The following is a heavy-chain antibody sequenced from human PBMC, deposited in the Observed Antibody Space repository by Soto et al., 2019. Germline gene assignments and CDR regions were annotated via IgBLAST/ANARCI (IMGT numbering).Heavy chain of an antibody. CDR1: GYTFTSYY. CDR3: ASDRCDTTSCYECDY. CDR2: INPSGGST. D-gene: IGHD2-2*01. Sequence: QVQLVQSGAEVKKSGASVKVSCKASGYTFTSYYMHWVRQAPGQGLEWMGIINPSGGSTRFAQKFQGRVTLTRDTSTSTVYMELSSLRSDDTAVYYCASDRCDTTSCYECDYWGQGTLVTVSS. V-gene: IGHV1-46*01. J-gene: IGHJ4*02.